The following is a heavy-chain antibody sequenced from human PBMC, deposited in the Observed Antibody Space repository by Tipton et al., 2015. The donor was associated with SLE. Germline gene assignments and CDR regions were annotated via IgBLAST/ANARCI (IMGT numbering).Heavy chain of an antibody. J-gene: IGHJ4*02. CDR3: ASGRYFAY. CDR1: GYTFTSDD. Sequence: QVQLVQSGAEVKKPGASVKVSCKASGYTFTSDDINWVRQATGQGLEWMGWMNPNSGNTGYVQKFQGRVTMTRNTSIGTAYMELSSLKSEDTAGYYCASGRYFAYWGQGTLVTVSS. V-gene: IGHV1-8*01. CDR2: MNPNSGNT.